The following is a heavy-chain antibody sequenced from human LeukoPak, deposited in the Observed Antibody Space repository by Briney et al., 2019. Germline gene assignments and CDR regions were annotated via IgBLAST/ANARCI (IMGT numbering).Heavy chain of an antibody. J-gene: IGHJ4*02. Sequence: PGGSLRLSCAVSGFTFDDYAMHWVRQAPGKGLEWVSGISWNSGSIGYADSVKGRFTISRDNAKNSLYLQMNSLRAEDMALYYCAKGQYSSGWYVFDYWGQGTLVTVSS. CDR2: ISWNSGSI. CDR3: AKGQYSSGWYVFDY. V-gene: IGHV3-9*03. CDR1: GFTFDDYA. D-gene: IGHD6-19*01.